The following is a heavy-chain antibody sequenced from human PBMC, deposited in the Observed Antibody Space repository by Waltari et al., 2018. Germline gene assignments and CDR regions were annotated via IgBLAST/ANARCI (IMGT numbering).Heavy chain of an antibody. CDR2: VLSTGKT. Sequence: QLQESGPGLVKPSGTLSLSCAVSGDSVTSANWWSWVRQSPQRGLEWIGQVLSTGKTNYSPSFASRVTMSLDASNNQFSLKVTSATAADTAVYYCARDRGRGLYLDVWGPVTLVTVSP. J-gene: IGHJ4*02. D-gene: IGHD2-15*01. CDR3: ARDRGRGLYLDV. CDR1: GDSVTSANW. V-gene: IGHV4-4*02.